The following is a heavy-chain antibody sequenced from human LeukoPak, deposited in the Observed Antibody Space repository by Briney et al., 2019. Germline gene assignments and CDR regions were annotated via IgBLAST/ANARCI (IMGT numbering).Heavy chain of an antibody. Sequence: SETLSLTCAVYGGSFSGYSWSWIRQPPGKGLEWIGEISHGGSTNYNPSLKSRVTISVDTSKSQFSLKLSSVTAADTAVYNCARGTNYYGSSGYSATFDYWGQGTLVTVSS. J-gene: IGHJ4*02. CDR3: ARGTNYYGSSGYSATFDY. V-gene: IGHV4-34*01. D-gene: IGHD3-22*01. CDR1: GGSFSGYS. CDR2: ISHGGST.